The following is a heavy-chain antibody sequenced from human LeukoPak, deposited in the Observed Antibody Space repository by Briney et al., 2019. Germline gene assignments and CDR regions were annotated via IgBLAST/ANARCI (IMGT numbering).Heavy chain of an antibody. CDR2: IKGKTDGGTT. CDR1: GFTLSKAG. Sequence: GGSLRLSCAASGFTLSKAGWNWFRKAPGKGLDWVGRIKGKTDGGTTDYAAPVKGRFTISRDDSKNTLYLQVNSLKTEDAAVYYCTTGRTRAFGGVIVPFDYWGQGTLVTVSS. V-gene: IGHV3-15*07. CDR3: TTGRTRAFGGVIVPFDY. J-gene: IGHJ4*02. D-gene: IGHD3-16*02.